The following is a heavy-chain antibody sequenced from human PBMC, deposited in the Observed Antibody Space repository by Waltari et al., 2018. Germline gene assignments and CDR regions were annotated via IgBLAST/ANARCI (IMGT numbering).Heavy chain of an antibody. D-gene: IGHD3-3*01. CDR1: GYSISSGYY. J-gene: IGHJ4*02. V-gene: IGHV4-38-2*01. CDR3: ARGPKRVVILYYFDY. Sequence: QVPLQESGPGLVKPSETLSLTCAVSGYSISSGYYWGWIRQPPGKGLEWIGSIYHSGSTYYNPSLKSRVTISVDTSKNQFSLKLSSVTAADTAVYYCARGPKRVVILYYFDYWGQGTLVTVSS. CDR2: IYHSGST.